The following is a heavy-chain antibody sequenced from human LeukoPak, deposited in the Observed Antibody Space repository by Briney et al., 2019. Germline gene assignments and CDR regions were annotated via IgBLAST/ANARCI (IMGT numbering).Heavy chain of an antibody. CDR1: GGTFSSYA. D-gene: IGHD3-22*01. J-gene: IGHJ3*02. Sequence: SVKVSCKASGGTFSSYAISWVRQAPGQGLEWMGGIIPIFGTANYAQKFQGRVTITADESTSTAYMELSSLRSEDTAVYYCAAGFYDSSGYYLRGDAFDIWGQGTMVTVSS. CDR3: AAGFYDSSGYYLRGDAFDI. V-gene: IGHV1-69*13. CDR2: IIPIFGTA.